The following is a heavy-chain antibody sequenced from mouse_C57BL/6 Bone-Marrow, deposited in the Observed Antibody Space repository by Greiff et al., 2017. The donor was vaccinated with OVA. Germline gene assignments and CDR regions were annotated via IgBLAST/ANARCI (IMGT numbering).Heavy chain of an antibody. CDR1: GFTITDYY. CDR2: IDPEDGAT. V-gene: IGHV14-2*01. Sequence: EVQLQQSGAELVKPGASVTLSCTASGFTITDYYMHWVKQRPDQGLEWIGRIDPEDGATNYAPQFQGKAILTADTSYTTAYMQLHRLTSEDNAVYYSARYYCNYYRDYCCDWGQGTTLTFDS. D-gene: IGHD2-1*01. CDR3: ARYYCNYYRDYCCD. J-gene: IGHJ2*01.